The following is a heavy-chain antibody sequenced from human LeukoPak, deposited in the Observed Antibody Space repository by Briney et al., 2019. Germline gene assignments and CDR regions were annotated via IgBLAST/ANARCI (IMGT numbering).Heavy chain of an antibody. J-gene: IGHJ3*02. Sequence: GGSLRLSCAASGFTFSSYAMHWVRQAPGKGLECVSAISSNGGSTYYANSVKGRFTISRDNSKNTLYLQMGSLRAEDMAVYYCARERLAYCGGDCYHNDAFDIWGQGTMVTVSS. CDR1: GFTFSSYA. V-gene: IGHV3-64*01. D-gene: IGHD2-21*01. CDR2: ISSNGGST. CDR3: ARERLAYCGGDCYHNDAFDI.